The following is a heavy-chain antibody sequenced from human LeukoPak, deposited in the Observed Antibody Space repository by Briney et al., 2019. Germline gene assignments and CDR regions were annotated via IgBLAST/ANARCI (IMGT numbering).Heavy chain of an antibody. CDR3: ARGGIGSYGNWFDP. V-gene: IGHV4-59*08. J-gene: IGHJ5*02. D-gene: IGHD2-15*01. Sequence: SETLSLTCTVSGGSISRYYWSWIRQPPGKGLEWIGYKDYSGSTNYNRSLKSRVTISVDTSKNQFSLKLSSVTAADTAVYYCARGGIGSYGNWFDPWGQGTLVTVSS. CDR2: KDYSGST. CDR1: GGSISRYY.